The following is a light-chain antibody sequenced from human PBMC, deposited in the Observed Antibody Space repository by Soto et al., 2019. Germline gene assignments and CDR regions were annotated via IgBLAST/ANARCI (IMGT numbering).Light chain of an antibody. J-gene: IGKJ2*01. CDR1: QSLLHSNGYNY. Sequence: DIVMTQSPLSLPVTPGEPASISCRSSQSLLHSNGYNYLDWYLQKPGQSPQLLIYLGSNRASGVPDRFSGSGSCTDFTLKISRVEAEDVGVYYGMQALQTRTFGQGTKLEIK. V-gene: IGKV2-28*01. CDR2: LGS. CDR3: MQALQTRT.